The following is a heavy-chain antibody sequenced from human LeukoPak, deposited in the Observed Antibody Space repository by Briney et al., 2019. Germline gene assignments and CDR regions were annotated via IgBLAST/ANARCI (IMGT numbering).Heavy chain of an antibody. CDR1: GFTFGSYS. D-gene: IGHD3-3*01. Sequence: GGSLRLSCAASGFTFGSYSMSWVRQAPGKGLEWVSAISGNGAGTYYADSVKGRFIISRDNSKNTLYLQMNSLRADDTAVYYCAKLNYDFWSGYSDWGQGTLVTVSS. J-gene: IGHJ4*02. CDR3: AKLNYDFWSGYSD. V-gene: IGHV3-23*01. CDR2: ISGNGAGT.